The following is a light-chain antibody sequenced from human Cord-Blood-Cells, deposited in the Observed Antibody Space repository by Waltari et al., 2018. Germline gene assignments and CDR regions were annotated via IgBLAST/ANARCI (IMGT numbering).Light chain of an antibody. CDR2: EVS. CDR1: SSDVGGYHY. CDR3: SSYTSSSTLV. J-gene: IGLJ1*01. Sequence: QSALTQPASVSGSPGQSITISCTGTSSDVGGYHYVSWYQQHPGKAPNLMIYEVSKRPSGVSNRFSGSKSGNTASLTISGLQAEDEADYYCSSYTSSSTLVFGTGTKVTVL. V-gene: IGLV2-14*01.